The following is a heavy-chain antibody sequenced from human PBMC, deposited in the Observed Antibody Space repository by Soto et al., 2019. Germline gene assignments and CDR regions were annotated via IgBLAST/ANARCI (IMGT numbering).Heavy chain of an antibody. Sequence: QVHLQQWGAGLLKPSETLSLSCTVSGASFSEYYWSWSRHPPGKGLEWIGETNHRGVTHYNRSLKIRVTISVETSNNQFSLRLSSVTAADTGVYYCARFGRMGVDHWGQGTLVIVSS. CDR3: ARFGRMGVDH. CDR1: GASFSEYY. D-gene: IGHD3-16*01. J-gene: IGHJ4*02. V-gene: IGHV4-34*01. CDR2: TNHRGVT.